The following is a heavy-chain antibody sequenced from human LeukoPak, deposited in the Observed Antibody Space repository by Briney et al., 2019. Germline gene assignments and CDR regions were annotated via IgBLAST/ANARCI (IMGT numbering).Heavy chain of an antibody. V-gene: IGHV3-23*01. CDR3: ARYCSGSICYSGVDY. CDR1: GFTFSSYA. D-gene: IGHD2-15*01. Sequence: PGGSLRLSCAVSGFTFSSYAMSWVRQAPGKGPEWDSAIHSDGGRTYYADSVKGRFTISRDNSKNTLYLQMSSLRAEDTAVYYCARYCSGSICYSGVDYWGQGTLVPVSS. CDR2: IHSDGGRT. J-gene: IGHJ4*02.